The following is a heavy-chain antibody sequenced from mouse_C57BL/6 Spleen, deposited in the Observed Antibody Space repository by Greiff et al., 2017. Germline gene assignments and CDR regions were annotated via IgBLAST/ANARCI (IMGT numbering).Heavy chain of an antibody. V-gene: IGHV1-80*01. CDR3: ARRVDSSGYGY. Sequence: VKLVESGAELVKPGASVKISCKASGYAFSSYWMNWVKQRPGKGLEWIGQIYPGDGDTNYNGKFKGKATLTADKSSSTAYMQLSSLTSEDSAVYFCARRVDSSGYGYWGQGTTLTVSS. CDR2: IYPGDGDT. D-gene: IGHD3-2*02. CDR1: GYAFSSYW. J-gene: IGHJ2*01.